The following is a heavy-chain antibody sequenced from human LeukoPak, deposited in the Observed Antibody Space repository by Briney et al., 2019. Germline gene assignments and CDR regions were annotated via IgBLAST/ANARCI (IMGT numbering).Heavy chain of an antibody. CDR3: AGDPRWLTPDCTSTSCYENYFDP. D-gene: IGHD2-2*01. CDR1: GYSISSGYQ. Sequence: SETLSLICGVSGYSISSGYQWAWIRQSPGKGLEWIGSIYHSGSAHYNPSLKSRVTISVETSKNQFSLNIFSVTAADTAVYYCAGDPRWLTPDCTSTSCYENYFDPWGQGTLVTVSS. CDR2: IYHSGSA. J-gene: IGHJ5*02. V-gene: IGHV4-38-2*02.